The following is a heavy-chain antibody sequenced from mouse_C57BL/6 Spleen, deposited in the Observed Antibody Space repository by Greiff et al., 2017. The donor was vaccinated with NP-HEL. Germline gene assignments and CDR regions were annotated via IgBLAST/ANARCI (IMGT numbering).Heavy chain of an antibody. CDR3: IYYSDGYYFDY. D-gene: IGHD2-1*01. Sequence: EVKVEESGGGLVQPGGSMKLSCVASGFTFSNYWMNWVRQSPEKGLEWVAQIRLKSDNYATHYAESVKGRFTISRDDSKSSVYLQMNNLRAEDTGIYYCIYYSDGYYFDYWGQGTTLTVSS. V-gene: IGHV6-3*01. CDR1: GFTFSNYW. CDR2: IRLKSDNYAT. J-gene: IGHJ2*01.